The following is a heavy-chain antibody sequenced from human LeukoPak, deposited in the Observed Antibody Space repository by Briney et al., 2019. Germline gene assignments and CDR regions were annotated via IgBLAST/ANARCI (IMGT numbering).Heavy chain of an antibody. CDR3: ARGLVGARGGYNFDY. CDR2: ISGYSGST. CDR1: GYTFSRYG. J-gene: IGHJ4*02. V-gene: IGHV1-18*01. D-gene: IGHD1-26*01. Sequence: ASVKVSCKASGYTFSRYGITWVRQAPGQGLEWMGWISGYSGSTDYAQKLQGRVTMTTDTSTSTAYMELRSLRSDDTAVYYCARGLVGARGGYNFDYWGQGSLVTVSS.